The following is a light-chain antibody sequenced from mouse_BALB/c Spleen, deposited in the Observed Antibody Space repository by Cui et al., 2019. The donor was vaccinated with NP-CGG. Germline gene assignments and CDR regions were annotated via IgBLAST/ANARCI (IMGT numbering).Light chain of an antibody. CDR2: GTN. V-gene: IGLV1*01. Sequence: QAVVTQESALTPSPGETVTLTCRSSTGAVTTSNYANWVQENPDHLFTGLIGGTNNRVPGVPARFSGSLIGDKAALTITGAQTEDEAIYFCALWYSNHWVFGGGTKLTVL. CDR1: TGAVTTSNY. CDR3: ALWYSNHWV. J-gene: IGLJ1*01.